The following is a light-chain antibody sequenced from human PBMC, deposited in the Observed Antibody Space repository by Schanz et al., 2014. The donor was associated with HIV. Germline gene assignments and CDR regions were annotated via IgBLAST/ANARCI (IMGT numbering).Light chain of an antibody. CDR2: GAS. Sequence: IVLTQSPGTLSLSPGERATLSCRASQSLGSNFVAWYQQKPGQAPRLLIFGASNRATGVPDRFIGSESGTDFTLTISSMEPEDFAVYYCQQYGSSPWTFGQGTKVEIK. J-gene: IGKJ1*01. CDR1: QSLGSNF. V-gene: IGKV3-20*01. CDR3: QQYGSSPWT.